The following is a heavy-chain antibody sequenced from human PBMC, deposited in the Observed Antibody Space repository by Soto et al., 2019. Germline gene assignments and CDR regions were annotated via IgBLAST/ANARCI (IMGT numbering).Heavy chain of an antibody. CDR1: GLPFSSHA. J-gene: IGHJ4*02. CDR3: VRVYVRQYDY. Sequence: QVQLVESGGGVVQPVTSLRLSCLVSGLPFSSHAMDWVRQAPGKGLEWLSIISSAGTFTYNAESVRGRFTISRDNSKNTLYLQMNNLRVEDTAVYYCVRVYVRQYDYWGQGTVVTVSS. V-gene: IGHV3-30-3*01. D-gene: IGHD2-2*02. CDR2: ISSAGTFT.